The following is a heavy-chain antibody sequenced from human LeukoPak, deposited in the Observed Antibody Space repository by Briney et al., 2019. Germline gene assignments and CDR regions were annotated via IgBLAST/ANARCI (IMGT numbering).Heavy chain of an antibody. Sequence: PSETLSLTCTVSGGSISSYYWSWIRQPPEKGLEWIGYIYYSGSTNYNPFLKSRVTISVDTSKNQFSLKLSSVTAADTAVYYCARDRTTGWNYDAFDIWGQGTMVTVSS. J-gene: IGHJ3*02. CDR2: IYYSGST. V-gene: IGHV4-59*01. D-gene: IGHD1-7*01. CDR3: ARDRTTGWNYDAFDI. CDR1: GGSISSYY.